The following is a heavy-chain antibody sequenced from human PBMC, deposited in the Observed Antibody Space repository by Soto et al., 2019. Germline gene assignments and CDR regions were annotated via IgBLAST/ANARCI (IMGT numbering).Heavy chain of an antibody. D-gene: IGHD6-6*01. CDR1: GFTFDYYT. CDR2: ISWDGGST. J-gene: IGHJ6*02. Sequence: PGGSLRLSCTASGFTFDYYTMHWVRQAPGKGLEWVSLISWDGGSTYYADSVKGRFTISRDNSKNSLYLQMNSLRTEDTALYYCAKDGSSSGYYYYGMDVWGQGTTVTVSS. V-gene: IGHV3-43*01. CDR3: AKDGSSSGYYYYGMDV.